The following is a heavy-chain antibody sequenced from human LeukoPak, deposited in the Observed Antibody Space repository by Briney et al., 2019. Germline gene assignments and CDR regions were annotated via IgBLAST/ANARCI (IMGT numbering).Heavy chain of an antibody. J-gene: IGHJ4*02. Sequence: GGSLRLSCAASGVTFSNYAMHWVRQAPGKGLEWVAVISYDGSNKYYADSVKGRFTISRDNSKNTLYLQMNSLRAEDTAVYYSARDRVWTYYFDYWGQGTLVTVSS. CDR3: ARDRVWTYYFDY. CDR1: GVTFSNYA. V-gene: IGHV3-30-3*01. CDR2: ISYDGSNK. D-gene: IGHD1-1*01.